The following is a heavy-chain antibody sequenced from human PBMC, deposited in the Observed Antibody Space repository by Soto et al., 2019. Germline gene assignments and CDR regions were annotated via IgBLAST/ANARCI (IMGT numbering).Heavy chain of an antibody. CDR1: GFSVSSNY. J-gene: IGHJ4*02. Sequence: PGGSLRLSCAASGFSVSSNYMWWVRQAPGKGLEWVSVIYSGGSTYYADSVKGRFTISRDNSKNTLYLQMNSLRAEDTAVYYCGRSGWSGFYFRDSTGRRKPGPWDYWGQETLGTVSS. CDR2: IYSGGST. CDR3: GRSGWSGFYFRDSTGRRKPGPWDY. D-gene: IGHD3-3*01. V-gene: IGHV3-66*01.